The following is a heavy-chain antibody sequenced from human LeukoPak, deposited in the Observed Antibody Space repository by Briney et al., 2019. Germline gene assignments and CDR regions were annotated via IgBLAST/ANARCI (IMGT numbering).Heavy chain of an antibody. CDR2: INHSGST. J-gene: IGHJ4*02. V-gene: IGHV4-34*01. CDR1: GGSFSGYY. Sequence: PSETLSLTCAVYGGSFSGYYWGWIRQPPGKGLEWIGEINHSGSTNYNPSLKSRVTISVDTSRNQFSLKLSSVTAADTAVYYCARRALGYCSGGSCYYSYYFDYWGQGTLVTVSS. CDR3: ARRALGYCSGGSCYYSYYFDY. D-gene: IGHD2-15*01.